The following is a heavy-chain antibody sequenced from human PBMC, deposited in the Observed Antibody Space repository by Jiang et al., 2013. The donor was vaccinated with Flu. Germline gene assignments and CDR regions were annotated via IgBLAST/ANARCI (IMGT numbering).Heavy chain of an antibody. Sequence: GSGLVKPSQTLSLTCTVSGGSISSGGYYWSWIRQHPGKGLEWIGYIYYSGSTYYNPSLKSRVTISVDTSKNQFSLKLSSVTAADTAVYYCARDLRGGSGSYIDYWGQGTLVTVSS. V-gene: IGHV4-31*03. CDR3: ARDLRGGSGSYIDY. CDR2: IYYSGST. CDR1: GGSISSGGYY. J-gene: IGHJ4*02. D-gene: IGHD3-10*01.